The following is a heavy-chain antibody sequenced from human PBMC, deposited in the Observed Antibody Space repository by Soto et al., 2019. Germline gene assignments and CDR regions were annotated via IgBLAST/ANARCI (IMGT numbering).Heavy chain of an antibody. Sequence: QVQLVESGGGVVQPGRSLRLSCAASGFTFSSYAMHWVRQAPGKGLEWVAVISYDGSNKYYADSVKGRFTISRDNSKNTLYLQMNSLRAEDTAVYYCARERGDSNWNPTLVFYYYYGMDVWGQGTMVTVSS. V-gene: IGHV3-30-3*01. CDR2: ISYDGSNK. CDR1: GFTFSSYA. CDR3: ARERGDSNWNPTLVFYYYYGMDV. D-gene: IGHD1-20*01. J-gene: IGHJ6*02.